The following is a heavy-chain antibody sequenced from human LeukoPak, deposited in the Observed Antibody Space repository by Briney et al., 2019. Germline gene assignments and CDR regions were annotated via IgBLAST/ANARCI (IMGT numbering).Heavy chain of an antibody. CDR3: ARDGRFSYGDYVGPASSWFDP. CDR2: INPSGGST. D-gene: IGHD4-17*01. CDR1: GYTFTSYY. Sequence: ASVKVSCKASGYTFTSYYMHWVQQAPGQGLEWMGIINPSGGSTSYAQKFQGRVTMTRDTSTSTVYMELSSLRSGDTAVYYCARDGRFSYGDYVGPASSWFDPWGQGTLVTVSS. J-gene: IGHJ5*02. V-gene: IGHV1-46*01.